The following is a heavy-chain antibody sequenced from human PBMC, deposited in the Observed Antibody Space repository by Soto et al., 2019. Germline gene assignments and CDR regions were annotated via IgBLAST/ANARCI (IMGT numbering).Heavy chain of an antibody. CDR1: GDSISRNGYF. CDR2: IYYSGSS. J-gene: IGHJ6*02. Sequence: NPSETLSLTCTVSGDSISRNGYFWTWIRQHPGKGLEWIGYIYYSGSSYYNPSLKSRVIISVDTSKNQFSLNLTAVTAADTAVYYCARGTMLRGPGYYYAMDVWGQGTTVTVSS. CDR3: ARGTMLRGPGYYYAMDV. V-gene: IGHV4-31*03. D-gene: IGHD3-10*01.